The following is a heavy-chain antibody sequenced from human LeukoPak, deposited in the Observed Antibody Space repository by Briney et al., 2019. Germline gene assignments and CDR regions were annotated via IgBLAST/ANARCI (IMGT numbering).Heavy chain of an antibody. V-gene: IGHV1-18*01. D-gene: IGHD5-12*01. Sequence: GASVKVSCKASGYTFNSYGISWVRQAPGQGLEWMGWISAYNGHTNYAQKLQGRVTMTTDTSTSTAYMELRSLRSDDTAVYYCAKDGGYSGYDWQESNWFDPWGQGTLVTVSS. J-gene: IGHJ5*02. CDR1: GYTFNSYG. CDR2: ISAYNGHT. CDR3: AKDGGYSGYDWQESNWFDP.